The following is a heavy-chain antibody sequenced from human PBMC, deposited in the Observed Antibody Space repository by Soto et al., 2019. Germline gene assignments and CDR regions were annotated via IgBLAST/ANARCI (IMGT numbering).Heavy chain of an antibody. Sequence: EVQLLESGGGLVQPGGSLRLSCTASGFTFSSHAMTWVRQAPGKGLEWVSGLSDSRISIYYADSVKDRLTISRDNSKNTLYLQIHTLRAEDTAVYYCAKVSSSWYAGFFDLWGQGTLVTVSS. CDR2: LSDSRISI. V-gene: IGHV3-23*01. CDR3: AKVSSSWYAGFFDL. D-gene: IGHD6-13*01. CDR1: GFTFSSHA. J-gene: IGHJ4*02.